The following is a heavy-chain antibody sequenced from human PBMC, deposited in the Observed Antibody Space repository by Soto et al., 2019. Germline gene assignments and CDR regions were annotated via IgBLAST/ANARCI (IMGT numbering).Heavy chain of an antibody. J-gene: IGHJ3*02. Sequence: EVQLVESGGDLVQPGGSLRLSCAASGLTFSRYWMHWVRQAPGQGLVWLSRISSDGTTTSYADSVKGRFTISRDNSENTLHLQVNSLRAEDTAVYYCAKVVFMGSLPYAFDIWGQGTLVTVSS. CDR1: GLTFSRYW. CDR3: AKVVFMGSLPYAFDI. V-gene: IGHV3-74*01. D-gene: IGHD3-10*01. CDR2: ISSDGTTT.